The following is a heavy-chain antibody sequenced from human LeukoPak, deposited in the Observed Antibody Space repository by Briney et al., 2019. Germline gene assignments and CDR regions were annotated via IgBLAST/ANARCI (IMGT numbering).Heavy chain of an antibody. CDR1: GYTFTGYY. V-gene: IGHV1-2*02. D-gene: IGHD2-2*01. J-gene: IGHJ5*02. CDR3: AILGYCSSTSCLQFDP. Sequence: ASVKVSCKASGYTFTGYYMDWVRQAPGQGLEWMGWINPSSGGTNYAQKFQGRVTMTRDTSISTAYMELSRLRSDDTAVYYCAILGYCSSTSCLQFDPWGQGALVTVSS. CDR2: INPSSGGT.